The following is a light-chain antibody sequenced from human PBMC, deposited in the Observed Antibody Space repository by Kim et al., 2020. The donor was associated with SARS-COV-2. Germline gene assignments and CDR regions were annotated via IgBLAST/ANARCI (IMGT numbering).Light chain of an antibody. J-gene: IGLJ1*01. CDR2: KDS. CDR3: QSADGSGTYV. V-gene: IGLV3-25*03. Sequence: SYELTQPPSVSVSPGQTARITCSGDALPEKQTYWYQQKSGQAPLLLIYKDSERPSGIPGRFSGSSSGTTVTLTISGVQAEDDADYYCQSADGSGTYVLGTGTKVTVL. CDR1: ALPEKQ.